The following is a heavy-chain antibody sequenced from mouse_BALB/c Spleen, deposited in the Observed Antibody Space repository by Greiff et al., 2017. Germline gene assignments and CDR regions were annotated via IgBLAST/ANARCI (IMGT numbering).Heavy chain of an antibody. Sequence: EVQGVESGGGLVKPGGSLKLSCAASGFAFSSYDMSWVRQTPEKRLEWVAYISNGGGSTYYPDTVKGRFTISRDNAKNTLYLQMSSLKSEDTAMYYCARRPYDYDWYFDVWGAGTTVTVSS. CDR3: ARRPYDYDWYFDV. D-gene: IGHD2-4*01. CDR2: ISNGGGST. CDR1: GFAFSSYD. V-gene: IGHV5-12-1*01. J-gene: IGHJ1*01.